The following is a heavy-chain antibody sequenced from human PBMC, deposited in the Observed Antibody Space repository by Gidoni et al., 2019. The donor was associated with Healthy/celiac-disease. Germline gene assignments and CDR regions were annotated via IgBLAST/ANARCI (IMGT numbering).Heavy chain of an antibody. CDR3: ASQAENAIEDSSSSRDY. J-gene: IGHJ4*02. V-gene: IGHV3-74*01. CDR2: INSDGSST. CDR1: GFTFSSYW. D-gene: IGHD6-6*01. Sequence: EVQLVESGGGLVQPGGSLRLSCAASGFTFSSYWMHWVRQAPGKGLVWVSRINSDGSSTSYADSVKGRFTISRDNAKNTLYLQMNSMRAEDTAVYYCASQAENAIEDSSSSRDYWGQGTLVTVSS.